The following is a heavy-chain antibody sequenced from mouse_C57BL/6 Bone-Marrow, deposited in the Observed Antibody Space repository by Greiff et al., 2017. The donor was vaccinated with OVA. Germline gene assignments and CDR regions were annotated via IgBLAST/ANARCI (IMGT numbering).Heavy chain of an antibody. CDR1: GYTFTSYW. V-gene: IGHV1-7*01. Sequence: QVQLQQSGAELAKPGASVKLSCKASGYTFTSYWMHWVKQRPGQGLEWIGYINPSSGYTKYNHKFKDKATLTAAKSSSTAYMQLSSLTYEDSAVYYWARSITTVVPLYWYCDVWGTGTTVTVSS. CDR3: ARSITTVVPLYWYCDV. CDR2: INPSSGYT. D-gene: IGHD1-1*01. J-gene: IGHJ1*03.